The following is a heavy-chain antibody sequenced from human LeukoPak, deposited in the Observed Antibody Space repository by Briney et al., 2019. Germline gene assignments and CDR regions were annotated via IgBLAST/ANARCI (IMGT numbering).Heavy chain of an antibody. J-gene: IGHJ4*02. Sequence: PSETLSLTCAVSGGSIGSGGYTWSWIWQPPGKGLEWIGYFYHSGSTHYNPSLKSRVTISVDRSENRISLKLRSVTAADTAVYYCARETTGWYRALDSWGQGSLVTVSS. CDR1: GGSIGSGGYT. CDR3: ARETTGWYRALDS. V-gene: IGHV4-30-2*01. CDR2: FYHSGST. D-gene: IGHD6-19*01.